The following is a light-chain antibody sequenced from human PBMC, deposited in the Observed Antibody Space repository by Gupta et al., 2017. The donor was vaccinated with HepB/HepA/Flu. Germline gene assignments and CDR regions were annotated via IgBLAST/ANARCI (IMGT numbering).Light chain of an antibody. CDR2: STI. J-gene: IGLJ3*02. V-gene: IGLV8-61*01. Sequence: QYPGQTPRTLIYSTITRSSGVPARFSVSILGNKAALTITVAQADEESVYYCVLYLGGGILFGGGTKLTVL. CDR3: VLYLGGGIL.